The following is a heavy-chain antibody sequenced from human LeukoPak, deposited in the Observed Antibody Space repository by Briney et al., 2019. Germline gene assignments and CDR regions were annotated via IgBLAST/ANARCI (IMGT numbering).Heavy chain of an antibody. J-gene: IGHJ4*02. CDR2: ISDSSSTI. D-gene: IGHD2-2*01. CDR3: AKDLKAYCSSTSCLPLDY. Sequence: GGSLRLSCAASGFTFSSYSMNWVRQAPGKGLEWVSYISDSSSTIYYADSVKGRFTISRDNAKNSLYLQMNSLRAEDTAVYYCAKDLKAYCSSTSCLPLDYWGQGTLVTVSS. V-gene: IGHV3-48*01. CDR1: GFTFSSYS.